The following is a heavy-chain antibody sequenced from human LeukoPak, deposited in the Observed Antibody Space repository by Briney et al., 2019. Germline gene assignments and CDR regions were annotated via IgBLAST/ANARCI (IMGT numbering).Heavy chain of an antibody. J-gene: IGHJ3*01. D-gene: IGHD3-10*01. CDR1: GSPFTSSA. CDR2: IVVGSGNT. V-gene: IGHV1-58*01. CDR3: AAVRFYYTSNAFDV. Sequence: VASVKVSCRASGSPFTSSAVLWVRQARGQRLEYIGGIVVGSGNTNYAQRFQERVTFTRDISTTTAYMEMTSLRTEDTAVYYCAAVRFYYTSNAFDVWGQGTVVSISS.